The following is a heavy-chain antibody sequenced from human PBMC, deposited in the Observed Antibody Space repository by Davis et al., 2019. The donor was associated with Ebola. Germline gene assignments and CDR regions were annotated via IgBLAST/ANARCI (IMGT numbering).Heavy chain of an antibody. CDR1: GYSFTSYW. D-gene: IGHD5-24*01. CDR3: ARRGDGYNWLVYYFDY. J-gene: IGHJ4*02. Sequence: GESLKISCKGSGYSFTSYWISWVRQMPGKGLEWMGRIDPSDSYTNYSPSFQGQVTISADKSISTAYLQWSSLKASDTAMYYCARRGDGYNWLVYYFDYWGQGTLVTVSS. CDR2: IDPSDSYT. V-gene: IGHV5-10-1*04.